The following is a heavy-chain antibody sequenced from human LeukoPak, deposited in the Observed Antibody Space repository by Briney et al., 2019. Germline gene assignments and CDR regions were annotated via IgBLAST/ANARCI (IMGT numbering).Heavy chain of an antibody. D-gene: IGHD2-15*01. V-gene: IGHV1-2*02. CDR3: ARGDCSGGSCYGNWFDP. CDR2: INPNSGGT. Sequence: ASVTVSCKASGYTFTGYYMHWVRQAPGQGLEWMGWINPNSGGTNYAQKFQGRVTMTRDTSISTAYMELSRLRSDDTAVYYCARGDCSGGSCYGNWFDPWGQGTLVTVSS. CDR1: GYTFTGYY. J-gene: IGHJ5*02.